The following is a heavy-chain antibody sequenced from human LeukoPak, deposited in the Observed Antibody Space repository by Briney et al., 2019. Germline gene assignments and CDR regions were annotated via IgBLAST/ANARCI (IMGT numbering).Heavy chain of an antibody. D-gene: IGHD6-19*01. Sequence: SQTLTLTCAISGDSVSGNSVAWNWIRQSPSRGLEWLGRTFYRSNWYDDYAASVKSRIAINPDTSKNQFSLHLKSVTPEDTAVYYCAREVAGTWAFDIWGQGTRVTVSS. V-gene: IGHV6-1*01. CDR1: GDSVSGNSVA. CDR2: TFYRSNWYD. CDR3: AREVAGTWAFDI. J-gene: IGHJ3*02.